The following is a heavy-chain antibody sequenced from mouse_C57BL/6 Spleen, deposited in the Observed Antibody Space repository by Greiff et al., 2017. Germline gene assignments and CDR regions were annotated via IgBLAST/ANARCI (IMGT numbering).Heavy chain of an antibody. J-gene: IGHJ3*01. CDR2: ISSGGDYI. CDR3: TTEGFAD. CDR1: GFTFSSYA. V-gene: IGHV5-9-1*02. Sequence: EVQVVESGAGLVKPGGSLKLSCAASGFTFSSYAMSWVRQTPEKRLEWVAYISSGGDYINYADTVKGRFTISRDNARNTQYLHMSSLKSEETAMYYCTTEGFADWGQRTLVTVTA.